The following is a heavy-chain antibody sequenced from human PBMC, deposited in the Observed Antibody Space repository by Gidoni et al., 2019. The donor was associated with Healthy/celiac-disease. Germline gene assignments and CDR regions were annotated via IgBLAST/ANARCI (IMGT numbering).Heavy chain of an antibody. D-gene: IGHD2-15*01. Sequence: QVQLVQSGAEVKKPGSSVKVSCKASGGTFSSYAISWVRQAPGQGLEWMGGIIPIFGTANYAQKFQGRVTITADESTSTAYMELSSLRSEDTAVYYCASMYCSGGSCYSNEVYYYYGMDVWGQGTTVTVSS. V-gene: IGHV1-69*01. J-gene: IGHJ6*02. CDR1: GGTFSSYA. CDR3: ASMYCSGGSCYSNEVYYYYGMDV. CDR2: IIPIFGTA.